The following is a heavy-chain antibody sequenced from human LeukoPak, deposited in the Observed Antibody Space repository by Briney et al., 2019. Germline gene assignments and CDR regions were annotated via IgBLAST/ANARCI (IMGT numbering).Heavy chain of an antibody. J-gene: IGHJ4*02. V-gene: IGHV1-24*01. Sequence: ASVKVSCKVSGYTLTGLSMHWVRQAPGKGLEWMGGFDPEDGKTIYAQKFQGRVTMTEDTSTDTAYMELSSLRSEDTAVYYCATIDGHYDSSGYWGQGTLVIVSS. CDR1: GYTLTGLS. CDR2: FDPEDGKT. CDR3: ATIDGHYDSSGY. D-gene: IGHD3-22*01.